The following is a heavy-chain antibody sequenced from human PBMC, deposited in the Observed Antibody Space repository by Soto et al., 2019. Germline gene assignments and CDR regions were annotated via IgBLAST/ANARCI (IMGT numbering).Heavy chain of an antibody. CDR1: GFTCSSYS. Sequence: GALRLSCAASGFTCSSYSMNWVRQAPGKGLEWVSYISSSSSTIYYADSVKGRFTISRDNAKNSLYLQMNSLRDEDTAVYYCASGYDSSGYYYGQPLDYWGQGTLVTVSS. D-gene: IGHD3-22*01. CDR2: ISSSSSTI. CDR3: ASGYDSSGYYYGQPLDY. J-gene: IGHJ4*02. V-gene: IGHV3-48*02.